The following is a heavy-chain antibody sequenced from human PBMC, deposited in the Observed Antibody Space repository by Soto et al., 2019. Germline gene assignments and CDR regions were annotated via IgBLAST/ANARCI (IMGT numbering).Heavy chain of an antibody. CDR3: VRSVPAATWAYNGMDA. D-gene: IGHD2-15*01. J-gene: IGHJ6*02. V-gene: IGHV4-4*02. CDR1: GGSVESSSC. CDR2: IYHSGTF. Sequence: SETLSLTCAVSGGSVESSSCWSWVRQAPGKGLEWIGEIYHSGTFNYNPSLASRVSVSVDKSTNQFSLNLNSVTAADTAVYYCVRSVPAATWAYNGMDAWGQGTTVTVSS.